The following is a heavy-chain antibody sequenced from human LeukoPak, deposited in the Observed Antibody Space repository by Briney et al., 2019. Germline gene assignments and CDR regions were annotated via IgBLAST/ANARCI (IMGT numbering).Heavy chain of an antibody. CDR1: GYTFTGYY. CDR2: INPNSGGT. J-gene: IGHJ4*02. V-gene: IGHV1-2*06. D-gene: IGHD3-16*01. CDR3: ARSAFAVPFDY. Sequence: ASVKVSCKASGYTFTGYYMHWVRQAPGQGLEWMGRINPNSGGTNYAQKFQGRVTMTRDTSISTAYMELSRLRSDDTAAYYCARSAFAVPFDYSGQGTLVTVSP.